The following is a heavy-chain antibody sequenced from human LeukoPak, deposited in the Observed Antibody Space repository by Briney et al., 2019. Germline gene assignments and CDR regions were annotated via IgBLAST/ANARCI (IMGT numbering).Heavy chain of an antibody. CDR3: ATGRTKWDLLNY. J-gene: IGHJ4*02. V-gene: IGHV1-24*01. D-gene: IGHD1-26*01. CDR2: LDPEDGEM. Sequence: ASVKVSFKVSGYTLTELSLHWVRQAPGKGLEWMGGLDPEDGEMIYSQKCQGRVTMTEDTSTDIAYMEMSSLRSEDTAVYYCATGRTKWDLLNYWGQGTLVTVSS. CDR1: GYTLTELS.